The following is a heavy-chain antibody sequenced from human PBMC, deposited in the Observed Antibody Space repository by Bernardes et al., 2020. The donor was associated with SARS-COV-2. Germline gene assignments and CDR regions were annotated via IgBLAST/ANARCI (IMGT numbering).Heavy chain of an antibody. J-gene: IGHJ4*02. V-gene: IGHV3-53*01. CDR3: ARDPPLIAALAY. CDR2: IYSGDTT. CDR1: GFTVGTNR. Sequence: GGSLKLCCAVCGFTVGTNRMSWVRQAPGKGLEWVSVIYSGDTTYYADSVKGRFTISRDISRNTLYLQMNSLRAEDTAVYFCARDPPLIAALAYWGQGTLVTVSS. D-gene: IGHD6-6*01.